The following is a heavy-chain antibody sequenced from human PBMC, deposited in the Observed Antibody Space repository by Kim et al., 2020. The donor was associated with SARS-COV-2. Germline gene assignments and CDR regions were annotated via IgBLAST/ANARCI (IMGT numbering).Heavy chain of an antibody. V-gene: IGHV3-30-3*01. D-gene: IGHD2-21*02. J-gene: IGHJ3*02. Sequence: GGSLRLSCAASGFTFSSYAMHWVRQAPGKGLEWVAVISYDGSNKYYADSVKGRFTISRDNSKNTLYLQMNSLRAEDTAVYYCASKGTVVTSGDAFDIWGQGTMVTVSS. CDR3: ASKGTVVTSGDAFDI. CDR1: GFTFSSYA. CDR2: ISYDGSNK.